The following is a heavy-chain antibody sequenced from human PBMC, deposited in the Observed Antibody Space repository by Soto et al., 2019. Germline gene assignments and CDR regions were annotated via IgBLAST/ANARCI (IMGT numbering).Heavy chain of an antibody. V-gene: IGHV3-13*01. Sequence: GGSLRLSCAASGFTLSSHDIHWVRQATGKGLEWVSGIDTDGESYYADSVKGRFTISRENAKNSLYLQMNSLRVGDTAVYYCSRGVLPGSMDVWGQGATVTVSS. CDR1: GFTLSSHD. J-gene: IGHJ6*02. CDR3: SRGVLPGSMDV. CDR2: IDTDGES.